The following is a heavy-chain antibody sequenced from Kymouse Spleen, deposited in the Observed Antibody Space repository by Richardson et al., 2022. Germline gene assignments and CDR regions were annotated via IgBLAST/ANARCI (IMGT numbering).Heavy chain of an antibody. CDR2: INHSGST. Sequence: QVQLQQWGAGLLKPSETLSLTCAVYGGSFSGYYWSWIRQPPGKGLEWIGEINHSGSTNYNPSLKSRVTISVDTSKNQFSLKLSSVTAADTAVYYCARGRAARSPYYYYGMDVWGQGTTVTVSS. CDR1: GGSFSGYY. V-gene: IGHV4-34*01. CDR3: ARGRAARSPYYYYGMDV. J-gene: IGHJ6*02. D-gene: IGHD6-6*01.